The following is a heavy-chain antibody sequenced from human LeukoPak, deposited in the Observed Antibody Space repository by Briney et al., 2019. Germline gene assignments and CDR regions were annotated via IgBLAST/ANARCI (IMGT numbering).Heavy chain of an antibody. V-gene: IGHV4-34*01. CDR2: INHSGST. Sequence: PSETLSLTCAVYGGSFSGHYWSWVRQSPGKGLEWIGEINHSGSTNYNPSLKSRVTISLDTSQNQFSLKVNSVTAADTAVYYCARRRFRYLTPDAFDIWSQGTMVTVSS. CDR3: ARRRFRYLTPDAFDI. D-gene: IGHD3-9*01. CDR1: GGSFSGHY. J-gene: IGHJ3*02.